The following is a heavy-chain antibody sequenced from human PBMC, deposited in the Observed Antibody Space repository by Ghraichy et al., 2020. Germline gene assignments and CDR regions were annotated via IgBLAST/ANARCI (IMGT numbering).Heavy chain of an antibody. D-gene: IGHD6-13*01. CDR3: ARYRIAAAGYYYYGMDV. CDR1: GFTFSSYS. V-gene: IGHV3-21*01. CDR2: ISSSSSYI. Sequence: GGSLRLSCAASGFTFSSYSMNWVRQAPGKGLEWVSSISSSSSYIYYADSVKGRFTISRDNAKNSLYLQMNSLRAEDTAVYYCARYRIAAAGYYYYGMDVWGQGTTVTVS. J-gene: IGHJ6*02.